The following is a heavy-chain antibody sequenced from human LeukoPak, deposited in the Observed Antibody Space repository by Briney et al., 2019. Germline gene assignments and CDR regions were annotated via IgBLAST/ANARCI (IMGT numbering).Heavy chain of an antibody. CDR1: GWTLSSHA. CDR3: ARARQFGSGWTAYFDH. D-gene: IGHD6-19*01. CDR2: IHSGGGT. V-gene: IGHV3-23*01. J-gene: IGHJ4*02. Sequence: GGSLRLSCAASGWTLSSHAMSWVRQAPGKGLEWVSAIHSGGGTYYADSVRGRFTISRHNSQSTLYLQMNSLKAEDTAVYYCARARQFGSGWTAYFDHWGQGTLVTVSS.